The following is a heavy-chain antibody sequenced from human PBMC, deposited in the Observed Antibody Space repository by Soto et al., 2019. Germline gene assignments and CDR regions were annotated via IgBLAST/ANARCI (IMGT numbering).Heavy chain of an antibody. D-gene: IGHD6-6*01. CDR3: ARICLYSSSVRYFDY. CDR1: GFSLSNARMG. V-gene: IGHV2-26*01. Sequence: QVTLKESGPVLVKPTEPLTLTCTVSGFSLSNARMGVSWIRQPPGKALEWLAHIFSNDEKSYSTSLKSRLTISKDTSKSQVVLTMTNMDPVDTATYYCARICLYSSSVRYFDYWGQGTLVTVSS. CDR2: IFSNDEK. J-gene: IGHJ4*02.